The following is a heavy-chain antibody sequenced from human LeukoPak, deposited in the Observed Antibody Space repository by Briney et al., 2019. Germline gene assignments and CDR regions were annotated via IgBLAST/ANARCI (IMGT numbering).Heavy chain of an antibody. J-gene: IGHJ4*02. CDR2: IYSGGNT. Sequence: GGSLRLSCAASGFSVSSNYMNWVRQAPGKGLEWVSVIYSGGNTYYTDSVRGRFTISRDSSKNTLYLQMNRLRPEDTAVYYCARIHRGDYATDWGQGSLVTVSS. V-gene: IGHV3-66*01. CDR3: ARIHRGDYATD. CDR1: GFSVSSNY. D-gene: IGHD3-10*01.